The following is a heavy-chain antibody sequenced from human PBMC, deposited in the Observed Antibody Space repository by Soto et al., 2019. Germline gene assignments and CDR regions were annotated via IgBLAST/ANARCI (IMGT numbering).Heavy chain of an antibody. CDR2: TYYRSKWSN. D-gene: IGHD4-17*01. Sequence: SQTLSLTCVISGDSVSSNSVAWNWIRQSPSRGLEWLGRTYYRSKWSNDYAVSVESRITINPDTSKNQFSLQLDSVTPEDTAVYYCARDSPGYGDYVLFDYWGQGTRVTVSS. V-gene: IGHV6-1*01. CDR1: GDSVSSNSVA. J-gene: IGHJ4*02. CDR3: ARDSPGYGDYVLFDY.